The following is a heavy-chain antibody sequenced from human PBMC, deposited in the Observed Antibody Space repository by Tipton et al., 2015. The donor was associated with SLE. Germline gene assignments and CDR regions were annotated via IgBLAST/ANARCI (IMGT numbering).Heavy chain of an antibody. J-gene: IGHJ4*02. CDR2: IYYSGST. V-gene: IGHV4-59*01. Sequence: TLSLTCTVSGGSISSYYWSWIRQPPGKGLEWIGNIYYSGSTNYNPSLKSRVPISVDTSKNQFSLKLSSVTAADTAVYYCARGVLEWLGYFDYWGQGTLVTVAS. D-gene: IGHD3-3*01. CDR3: ARGVLEWLGYFDY. CDR1: GGSISSYY.